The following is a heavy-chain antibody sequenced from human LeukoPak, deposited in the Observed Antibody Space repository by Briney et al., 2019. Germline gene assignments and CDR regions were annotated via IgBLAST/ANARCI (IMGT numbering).Heavy chain of an antibody. V-gene: IGHV3-53*01. J-gene: IGHJ3*02. D-gene: IGHD6-6*01. Sequence: GGSLRLSCAASGFTVSSNHMSWVRQAPGKGLEWVSLIYSGGSTYYADSVKGRFTISRDNAKNSLYLQMNSLRAEDTAVYYCAREPYSSSLGDAFDIWGQGTMVTVSS. CDR1: GFTVSSNH. CDR2: IYSGGST. CDR3: AREPYSSSLGDAFDI.